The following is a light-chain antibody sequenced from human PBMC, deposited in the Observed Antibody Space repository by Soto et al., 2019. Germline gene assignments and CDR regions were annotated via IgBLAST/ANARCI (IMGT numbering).Light chain of an antibody. CDR2: SNN. Sequence: QSVLTQPPSVSGAPGQRVTISCTGTSSNIGAGYDVHWYQQLPGKAPTLLIYSNNDRPSGVPDRFSGSKSGTSASLAITGLQADDEADDYCHSYDSSLSAVVFGVGTQLTVL. V-gene: IGLV1-40*01. CDR1: SSNIGAGYD. J-gene: IGLJ3*02. CDR3: HSYDSSLSAVV.